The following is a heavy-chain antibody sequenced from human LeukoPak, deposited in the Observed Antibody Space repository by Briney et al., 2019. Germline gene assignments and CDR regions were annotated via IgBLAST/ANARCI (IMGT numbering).Heavy chain of an antibody. J-gene: IGHJ4*02. D-gene: IGHD3-22*01. CDR3: ARLVVMGLYFDY. V-gene: IGHV4-4*07. Sequence: SESLSLTLTVAGGSIPRYYCSWIRHHAGKGLEWIGRIYTSGSTNYNPSLQSRVTMSVDTSKNQFSLKLSSVTAADTAVYYCARLVVMGLYFDYWGQGTLVTVSS. CDR2: IYTSGST. CDR1: GGSIPRYY.